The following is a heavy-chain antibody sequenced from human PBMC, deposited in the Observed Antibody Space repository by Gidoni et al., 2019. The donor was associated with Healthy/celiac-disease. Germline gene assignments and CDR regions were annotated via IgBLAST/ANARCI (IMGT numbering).Heavy chain of an antibody. CDR2: ISWDGGST. D-gene: IGHD3-16*01. Sequence: EVQLVESGGVVVQPGGSLRLSCAASGFTFDDYTMHWVRQAPGKGLEWVSLISWDGGSTYYADSVKGRFTISRDNSKNSLYLQMNSLRTEDTALYYCAKDKFPGGNPLGGLGFYFDYWGQGTLVTVSS. CDR1: GFTFDDYT. J-gene: IGHJ4*02. V-gene: IGHV3-43*01. CDR3: AKDKFPGGNPLGGLGFYFDY.